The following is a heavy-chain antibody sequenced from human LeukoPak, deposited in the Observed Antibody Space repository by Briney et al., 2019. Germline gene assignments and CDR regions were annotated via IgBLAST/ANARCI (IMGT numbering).Heavy chain of an antibody. V-gene: IGHV3-30*02. D-gene: IGHD3-3*01. J-gene: IGHJ6*03. CDR2: IRCDGSNK. CDR1: GFTFSSYG. CDR3: AGHYDAQLGFRYYYYMDV. Sequence: PGGSLRLSCAASGFTFSSYGMHWVRQAPGKGLEWVAFIRCDGSNKYYADSVKGRFTISRDNSKNTMYLQMNSLRAEDTAVYYCAGHYDAQLGFRYYYYMDVWGKGTTVTVSS.